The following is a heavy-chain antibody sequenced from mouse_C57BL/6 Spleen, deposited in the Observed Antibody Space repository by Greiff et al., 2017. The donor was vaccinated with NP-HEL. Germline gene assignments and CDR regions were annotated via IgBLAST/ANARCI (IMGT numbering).Heavy chain of an antibody. CDR1: GYAFSSSW. CDR3: ARETPNWDAYFDY. J-gene: IGHJ2*01. CDR2: IYPGDGDT. V-gene: IGHV1-82*01. D-gene: IGHD4-1*01. Sequence: VQLQQSGPELVKPGASVKISCKASGYAFSSSWMNWVKQRPGKGLEWIGRIYPGDGDTNYNGKFKGKATLTADKSSSTAYMQLSSLTSEDSAVYFCARETPNWDAYFDYWGQGTTLTVSS.